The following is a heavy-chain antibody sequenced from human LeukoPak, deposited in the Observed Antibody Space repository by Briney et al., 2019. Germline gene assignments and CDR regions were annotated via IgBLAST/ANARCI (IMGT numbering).Heavy chain of an antibody. CDR1: GFTFSSYA. V-gene: IGHV3-23*01. Sequence: QAGGSLRLSCAASGFTFSSYAMSWVRQAPGKGLEWVSAISGSGGSTYYADSVKDRFTISRDNSKNTLYLQMNSLRAEDTAVYYCAKDPRRGYYDFWSGYYAPFDPWGQGTLVTVSS. D-gene: IGHD3-3*01. CDR2: ISGSGGST. CDR3: AKDPRRGYYDFWSGYYAPFDP. J-gene: IGHJ5*02.